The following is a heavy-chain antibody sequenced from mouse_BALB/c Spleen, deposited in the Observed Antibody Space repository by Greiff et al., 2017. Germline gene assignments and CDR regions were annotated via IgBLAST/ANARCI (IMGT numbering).Heavy chain of an antibody. CDR1: GYTFTSYW. CDR3: ARASYYGNAMDY. CDR2: INPSTGYT. Sequence: QVQLQQSGAELAKPGASVKMSCKASGYTFTSYWMHWVKQRPGQGLEWIGYINPSTGYTEYNQKFKDKATLTADKSSSTAYMQLSSLTSEDSAVYYCARASYYGNAMDYWGQGTSVTVSS. V-gene: IGHV1-7*01. J-gene: IGHJ4*01. D-gene: IGHD2-10*01.